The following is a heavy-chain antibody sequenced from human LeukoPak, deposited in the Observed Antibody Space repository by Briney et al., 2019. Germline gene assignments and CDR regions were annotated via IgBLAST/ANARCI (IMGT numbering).Heavy chain of an antibody. Sequence: GGSLRLSCAASGFTFSSYAMHWVRQAPGKGLEWVAVISYDGSNKYYADSVKGRFTISRDNSKNTLYLQMNSLRAEDTAVYYCARGPRYCSSTSCYANWFDPWGQGTLVTVSS. CDR3: ARGPRYCSSTSCYANWFDP. CDR1: GFTFSSYA. D-gene: IGHD2-2*01. J-gene: IGHJ5*02. CDR2: ISYDGSNK. V-gene: IGHV3-30*04.